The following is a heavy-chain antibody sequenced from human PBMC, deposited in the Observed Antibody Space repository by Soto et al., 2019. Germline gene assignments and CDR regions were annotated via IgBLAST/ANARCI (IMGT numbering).Heavy chain of an antibody. V-gene: IGHV3-23*01. Sequence: EVQLLESGGGLVQPGGSLRLCCAASGFTFSSYAMSWVRQAPGKGLEWVSAISGSGGTTYYAESVKGRFTISRDNSKNTVYLQMNSLRAEDTAVYYCAKHMFITMGRGKFDYWGQGTLVTVSS. J-gene: IGHJ4*02. CDR2: ISGSGGTT. D-gene: IGHD3-10*01. CDR3: AKHMFITMGRGKFDY. CDR1: GFTFSSYA.